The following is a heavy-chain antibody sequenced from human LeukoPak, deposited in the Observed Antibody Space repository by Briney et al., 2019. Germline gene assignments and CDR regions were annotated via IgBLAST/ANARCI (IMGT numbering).Heavy chain of an antibody. V-gene: IGHV3-74*01. CDR3: ARDATPKY. CDR2: INSDGSGT. J-gene: IGHJ4*02. CDR1: GFTFSTYS. Sequence: GGSLRLSCAASGFTFSTYSMNWVRHAPGKGLVWVSRINSDGSGTTYADSVKGRFTISRDNAKNTLYPQMNSLRAEDTAVYHCARDATPKYWGQGTLVTVSS.